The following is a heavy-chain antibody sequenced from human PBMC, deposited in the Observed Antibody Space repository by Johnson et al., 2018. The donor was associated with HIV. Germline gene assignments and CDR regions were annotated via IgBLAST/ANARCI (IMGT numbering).Heavy chain of an antibody. J-gene: IGHJ3*01. V-gene: IGHV3-33*01. CDR2: IWYDGNNK. CDR1: GFTFSSYG. Sequence: QVQLVESGGGVVQPGRSLRLSCAASGFTFSSYGMHWVRQAPGKGLQWVAVIWYDGNNKYYADSVKGRFTISRDNSKNQLYLQMNSLRAEDTAVYYCARRTGYCSGGTCFEAFDVWGQGTMVTVSS. CDR3: ARRTGYCSGGTCFEAFDV. D-gene: IGHD2-15*01.